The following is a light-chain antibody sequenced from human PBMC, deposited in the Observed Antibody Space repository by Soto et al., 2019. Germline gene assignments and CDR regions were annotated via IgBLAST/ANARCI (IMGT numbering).Light chain of an antibody. V-gene: IGKV3-15*01. CDR2: GAS. Sequence: EIVLTQSPGTLSLSPGERASLSCRASQSVNRNLAWYQQKPGQAPGLLIYGASTRATGIPARFSGSGSGTEFTLTISSLQSEDFAVYYCQQYNNWPPAWTLGQGTKVDIK. J-gene: IGKJ1*01. CDR1: QSVNRN. CDR3: QQYNNWPPAWT.